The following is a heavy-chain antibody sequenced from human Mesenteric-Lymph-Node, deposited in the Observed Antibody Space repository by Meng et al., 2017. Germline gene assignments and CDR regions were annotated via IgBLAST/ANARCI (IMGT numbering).Heavy chain of an antibody. CDR3: ARDRPYFDSNWFDP. Sequence: QVQLVQSGAELKKPGASVKVSCKASGYTFTSYGIHWVRQAPGQGLEGMGWINVGNDKRKYSQKFQGRVTITRDTSASTAYMEVSSLRSEDTAVYYCARDRPYFDSNWFDPWGQGTLVTVSS. V-gene: IGHV1-3*01. CDR1: GYTFTSYG. CDR2: INVGNDKR. J-gene: IGHJ5*02. D-gene: IGHD3-9*01.